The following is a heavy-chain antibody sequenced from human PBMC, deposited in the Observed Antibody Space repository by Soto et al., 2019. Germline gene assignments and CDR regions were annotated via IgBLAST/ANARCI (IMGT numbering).Heavy chain of an antibody. D-gene: IGHD2-2*01. Sequence: PSETLSLTCTVSGGSISNANYYWSWIRHHPGKGLEWIGYIYYTGTTYYNPSLESRVAISVDTSKNQFSLQLGSVTAADTAVYFCAAGSCSSSGCYWFDPWGQGTLVNAPQ. J-gene: IGHJ5*02. CDR1: GGSISNANYY. CDR3: AAGSCSSSGCYWFDP. CDR2: IYYTGTT. V-gene: IGHV4-30-4*08.